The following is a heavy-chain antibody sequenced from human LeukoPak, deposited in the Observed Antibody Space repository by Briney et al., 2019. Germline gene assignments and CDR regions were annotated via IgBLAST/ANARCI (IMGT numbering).Heavy chain of an antibody. CDR2: ISTDGGST. CDR1: GFTFSNYG. Sequence: PGGSVRLSCGASGFTFSNYGMNWVRQAPGKGLEWVSTISTDGGSTYYTDSVRGRFTISRDNSKSTLYLQINSLRAEDTALYYCAKGLAVSGTYFDYWGQGTLVTVSS. CDR3: AKGLAVSGTYFDY. D-gene: IGHD1-26*01. J-gene: IGHJ4*02. V-gene: IGHV3-23*01.